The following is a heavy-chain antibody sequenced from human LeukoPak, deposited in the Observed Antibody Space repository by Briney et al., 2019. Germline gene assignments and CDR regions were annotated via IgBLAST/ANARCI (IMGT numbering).Heavy chain of an antibody. J-gene: IGHJ4*02. V-gene: IGHV1-18*01. Sequence: ASVKVSCKASGYTFTSYGISWVRQAPGQGLEWMGWISAYNGNTNYAQKLQGRVTMTTDTSTSTAYMELRSLRSDDTAVYYCARYYDSSGYYCTPFDYWGQGTLVTVSS. CDR3: ARYYDSSGYYCTPFDY. D-gene: IGHD3-22*01. CDR2: ISAYNGNT. CDR1: GYTFTSYG.